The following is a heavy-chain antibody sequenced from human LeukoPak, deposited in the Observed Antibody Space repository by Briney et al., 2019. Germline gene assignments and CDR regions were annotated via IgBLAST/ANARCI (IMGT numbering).Heavy chain of an antibody. V-gene: IGHV3-30*18. CDR3: ANDLPHERGYNYGQLDY. Sequence: GRSLRLSCAASGFTFSSYGMHWVRQAPGKGLEWVAVISYDGSKKYYADSVKGRFTISRDNSKNTLYLQMNSLRAEDTAVYYCANDLPHERGYNYGQLDYWGQGTLVTVSS. CDR2: ISYDGSKK. D-gene: IGHD5-18*01. J-gene: IGHJ4*02. CDR1: GFTFSSYG.